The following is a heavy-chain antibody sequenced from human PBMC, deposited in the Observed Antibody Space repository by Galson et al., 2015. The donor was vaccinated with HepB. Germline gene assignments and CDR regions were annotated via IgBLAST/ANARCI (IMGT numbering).Heavy chain of an antibody. Sequence: SLRLSCAASGFTFSSYAMHWVRQAPGKGLEWVAVISYDGSNKCYADSVKGRFTISRDNSKNTLYLQMNSLRAEDTAVYYCARDYLDVVVTATIFDYWGQGTLVTVSS. CDR1: GFTFSSYA. V-gene: IGHV3-30*04. CDR3: ARDYLDVVVTATIFDY. J-gene: IGHJ4*02. D-gene: IGHD2-21*02. CDR2: ISYDGSNK.